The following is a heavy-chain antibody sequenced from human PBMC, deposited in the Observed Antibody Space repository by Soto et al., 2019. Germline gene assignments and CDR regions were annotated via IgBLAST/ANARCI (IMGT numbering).Heavy chain of an antibody. CDR1: GFTFSSYS. V-gene: IGHV3-21*01. Sequence: PGGSLRLSCAASGFTFSSYSMNWVRQAPGKGLEWVSSISSSSYIYYADSVKGRFTISRDNAKNSLYLQMNSLRAEDTAVYYCARIRPFLDYSSGCSLGYMDVWGKGTTVTVSS. J-gene: IGHJ6*03. D-gene: IGHD6-19*01. CDR2: ISSSSYI. CDR3: ARIRPFLDYSSGCSLGYMDV.